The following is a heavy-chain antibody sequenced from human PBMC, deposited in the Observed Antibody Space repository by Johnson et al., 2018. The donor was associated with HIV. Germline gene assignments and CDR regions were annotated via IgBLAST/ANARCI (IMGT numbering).Heavy chain of an antibody. CDR1: GFTFSSYW. V-gene: IGHV3-66*01. J-gene: IGHJ3*02. CDR3: ARGGDQLGAYAFDI. Sequence: VQLVESGGGLVQPGGSLILSCAASGFTFSSYWMHWVRQAPGKGLVWVSVIYSGGSTYYADSVKGRFTISRDNSKNTLYLPMNSLRTEDTAVYYCARGGDQLGAYAFDIWGQGTMVTVSS. CDR2: IYSGGST. D-gene: IGHD2-21*02.